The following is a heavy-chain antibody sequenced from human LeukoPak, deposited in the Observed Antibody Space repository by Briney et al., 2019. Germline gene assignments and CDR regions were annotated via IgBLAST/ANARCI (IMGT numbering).Heavy chain of an antibody. CDR1: GDSVSSNSAA. CDR2: TYYRSKWYN. V-gene: IGHV6-1*01. Sequence: SQTLSLTCAISGDSVSSNSAAWNWIRQSPSRGLEWLGRTYYRSKWYNDYAVSVKSRITINPDTSKNQFSLQLNSVTPEDTAVYYCARTTYYYDSSGYDYFGYWGQGTLVTVSS. J-gene: IGHJ4*02. D-gene: IGHD3-22*01. CDR3: ARTTYYYDSSGYDYFGY.